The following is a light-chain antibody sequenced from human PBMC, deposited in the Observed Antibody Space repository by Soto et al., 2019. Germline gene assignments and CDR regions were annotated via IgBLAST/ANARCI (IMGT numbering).Light chain of an antibody. CDR2: GAS. Sequence: EIVMTQSPATLSVSPGERATLSCRASQSVSSNLAWYQQKPGQAPRLLIYGASTRATGIPARCSGSGSGTEFTLTISSLQSEDIATYYCLQFHNLPTFGGGTKVEIK. CDR3: LQFHNLPT. J-gene: IGKJ4*01. V-gene: IGKV3-15*01. CDR1: QSVSSN.